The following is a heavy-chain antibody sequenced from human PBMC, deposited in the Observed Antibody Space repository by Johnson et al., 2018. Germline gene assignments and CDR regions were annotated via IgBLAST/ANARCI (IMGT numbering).Heavy chain of an antibody. CDR1: GGTFSSYA. V-gene: IGHV1-69*01. Sequence: QVQLVQSGAEVKKPGSSVKVSCKASGGTFSSYAISWVRQAPGQGLEWMGGIIPIFGTANYAQQFQGSVPITADESTSTAYMELSRLRSEDTAGYYCARDRDPYDYVWGSYRYTGYFQHWGQGTLVTVSS. CDR2: IIPIFGTA. D-gene: IGHD3-16*02. J-gene: IGHJ1*01. CDR3: ARDRDPYDYVWGSYRYTGYFQH.